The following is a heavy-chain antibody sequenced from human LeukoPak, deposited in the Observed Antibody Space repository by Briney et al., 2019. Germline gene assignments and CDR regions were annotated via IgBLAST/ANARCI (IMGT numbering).Heavy chain of an antibody. D-gene: IGHD4-23*01. CDR3: ARGMTVVIPDY. V-gene: IGHV4-31*03. CDR2: IYYSGST. Sequence: SETLSLTCTVSGGSISSGGYYWSWIRQHPGKGLEWIGYIYYSGSTYYNPSLRSRVTISGDTSKNQFSLNLSSVTAADTAVYYCARGMTVVIPDYWGQGTLVTVSS. J-gene: IGHJ4*02. CDR1: GGSISSGGYY.